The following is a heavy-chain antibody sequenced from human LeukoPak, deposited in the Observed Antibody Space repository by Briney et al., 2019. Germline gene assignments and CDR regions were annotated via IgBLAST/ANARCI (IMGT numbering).Heavy chain of an antibody. J-gene: IGHJ4*02. D-gene: IGHD4-17*01. V-gene: IGHV4-61*02. CDR2: IYTSGST. CDR1: GGSISSGSYY. Sequence: SQTLSLTCTVSGGSISSGSYYWSWIRQPAGKGLEWIGRIYTSGSTNYSPSLKGRVTMSVDTSKNQFSLRLSSVTAADTAVYYCARAGFYGDYAYDYWGQGTLVTVSS. CDR3: ARAGFYGDYAYDY.